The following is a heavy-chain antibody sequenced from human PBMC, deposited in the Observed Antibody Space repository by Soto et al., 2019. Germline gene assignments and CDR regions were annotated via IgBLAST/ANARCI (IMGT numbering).Heavy chain of an antibody. CDR2: ISWNSGSI. D-gene: IGHD6-19*01. V-gene: IGHV3-9*01. CDR3: TKDIYGSGWYYFDY. J-gene: IGHJ4*02. CDR1: GFTFDDYA. Sequence: GGSLRLSCAASGFTFDDYAMHWVRQAPGKGLEWVSGISWNSGSIGYADSVKGRFTISRDNAKNSLYLQMNSLRAEDTALYYCTKDIYGSGWYYFDYWGQGTLVT.